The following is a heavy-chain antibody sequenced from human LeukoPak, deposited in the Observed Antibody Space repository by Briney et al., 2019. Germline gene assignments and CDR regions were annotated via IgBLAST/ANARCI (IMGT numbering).Heavy chain of an antibody. CDR2: ISYDGSNK. CDR3: ARGRYYYDSSGYYRGYYFDY. J-gene: IGHJ4*02. D-gene: IGHD3-22*01. Sequence: GGSLRLSCAASGFTFSSYAMHWVRQAPGKGLEWVAVISYDGSNKFYADSVKGRFTISRDNSKNTLYLQMNSLRAEDTAVYYCARGRYYYDSSGYYRGYYFDYWGQGTLVTVSS. V-gene: IGHV3-30-3*01. CDR1: GFTFSSYA.